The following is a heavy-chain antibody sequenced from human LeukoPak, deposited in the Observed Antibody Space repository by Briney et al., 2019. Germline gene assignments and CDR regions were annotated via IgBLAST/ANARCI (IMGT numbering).Heavy chain of an antibody. CDR1: GFTFSSYW. D-gene: IGHD5-18*01. V-gene: IGHV3-7*01. J-gene: IGHJ4*02. CDR2: IKQDGSEK. Sequence: GGSLRLSCAASGFTFSSYWMSWVRQAPGKGLEWVANIKQDGSEKYYVDSVKGRFTISRDNAKNSLCLQMNSLRAEDTAVYYCARDPRYSRIDYWGQGTLVTVSS. CDR3: ARDPRYSRIDY.